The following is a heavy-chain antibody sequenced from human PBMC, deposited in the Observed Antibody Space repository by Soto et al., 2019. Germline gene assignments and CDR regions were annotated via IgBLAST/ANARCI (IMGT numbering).Heavy chain of an antibody. CDR1: GFTFSNYG. CDR2: ISYDGSNK. CDR3: AKDRVEVVGNPVYYYGMDV. Sequence: QVQLMESGGGVVQPGRSLRLSCAASGFTFSNYGIHWVRQAPGKGLEWVSLISYDGSNKYYADSVKGRFTISRDNSKNTLFLQMNSLRAEDTAVYFCAKDRVEVVGNPVYYYGMDVWGQGTTVTVSS. D-gene: IGHD6-19*01. J-gene: IGHJ6*02. V-gene: IGHV3-30*18.